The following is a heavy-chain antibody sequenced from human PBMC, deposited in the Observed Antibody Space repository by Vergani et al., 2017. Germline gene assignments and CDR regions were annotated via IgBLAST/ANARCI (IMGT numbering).Heavy chain of an antibody. CDR2: FYWNDDQ. V-gene: IGHV2-5*04. Sequence: QITLKESGPTLVKPTQTLTLTCTFSGFSLNTRGTSVAWIRQPPGKALDWLALFYWNDDQHYSPSLNNRVTITKDTSKNQVVLTMTNMDYVDTGTYYCVYRKTECRTTCCFYPFYYYYYMDVWGKGTTVTVSS. CDR1: GFSLNTRGTS. CDR3: VYRKTECRTTCCFYPFYYYYYMDV. J-gene: IGHJ6*03. D-gene: IGHD2-2*01.